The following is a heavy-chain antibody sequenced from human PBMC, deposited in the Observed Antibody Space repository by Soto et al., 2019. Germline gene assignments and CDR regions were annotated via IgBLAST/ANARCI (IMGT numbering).Heavy chain of an antibody. D-gene: IGHD6-19*01. Sequence: SETLSLTCAVYGGSFSGYYWSWIRQPPGKGLEWIGEINYSGSTNYNPSLKSRVTISVDTSKNKFSLNMSSVTAADTAVYFCASQAGYYADSWGQGTLVTVSS. J-gene: IGHJ4*02. CDR3: ASQAGYYADS. V-gene: IGHV4-34*01. CDR1: GGSFSGYY. CDR2: INYSGST.